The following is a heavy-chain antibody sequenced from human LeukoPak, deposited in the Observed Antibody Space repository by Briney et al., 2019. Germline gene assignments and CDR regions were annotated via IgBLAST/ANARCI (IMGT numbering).Heavy chain of an antibody. CDR1: GYNFGNYW. CDR2: IYPADSAS. D-gene: IGHD6-13*01. Sequence: GESLNISCEASGYNFGNYWIAWVRQIPGKGLEWMGIIYPADSASRYRPSFEGQITISANSTSTPAKLQWSLLTAAAAANYYSRRLECGSSWFCPSHFGGRGTMVSVS. J-gene: IGHJ3*01. CDR3: RRLECGSSWFCPSHF. V-gene: IGHV5-51*01.